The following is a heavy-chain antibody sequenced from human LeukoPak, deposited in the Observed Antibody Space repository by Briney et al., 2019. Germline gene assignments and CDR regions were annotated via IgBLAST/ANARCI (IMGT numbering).Heavy chain of an antibody. CDR2: ISWNSGSI. V-gene: IGHV3-9*01. D-gene: IGHD3-22*01. Sequence: PGRSLRLSCAASGFTFDDYAMHWVRQAPGKGLEWVSGISWNSGSIGYADSVKGRFTISRDNAKNSLYLQMNSLRAEDTALYYCAKGPYYYDSSGYSYYFDYWGQGTLVTVSS. CDR3: AKGPYYYDSSGYSYYFDY. CDR1: GFTFDDYA. J-gene: IGHJ4*02.